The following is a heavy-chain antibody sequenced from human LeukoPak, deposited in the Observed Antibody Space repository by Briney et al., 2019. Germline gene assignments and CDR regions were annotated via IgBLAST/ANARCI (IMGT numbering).Heavy chain of an antibody. CDR1: AYTFTGYF. J-gene: IGHJ5*02. CDR3: ARHPVRRYGYSSSWLDP. CDR2: INPNSGAT. V-gene: IGHV1-2*02. Sequence: ASVKVSCKASAYTFTGYFMHWVRQAPGQGPEWMGWINPNSGATSYAQKFEGRVTLTRDKSISTAYLQWSSLKASDTAMYYCARHPVRRYGYSSSWLDPWGQGTLVTVSS. D-gene: IGHD6-13*01.